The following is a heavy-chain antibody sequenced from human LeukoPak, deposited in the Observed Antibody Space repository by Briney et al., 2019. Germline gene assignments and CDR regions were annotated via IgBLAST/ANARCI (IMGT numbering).Heavy chain of an antibody. D-gene: IGHD3-22*01. CDR1: GFTFSSYG. CDR2: TRYDGSNK. CDR3: AKVDPLKSPYYYDSSGLGAFDI. Sequence: GGSLRLSCAASGFTFSSYGMHWVRQAPGKGLEWVAFTRYDGSNKYYADSVKGRFTISRDNSKNTLYLQMNSLRAEDTAVYYCAKVDPLKSPYYYDSSGLGAFDIWGQGTMVTVSS. J-gene: IGHJ3*02. V-gene: IGHV3-30*02.